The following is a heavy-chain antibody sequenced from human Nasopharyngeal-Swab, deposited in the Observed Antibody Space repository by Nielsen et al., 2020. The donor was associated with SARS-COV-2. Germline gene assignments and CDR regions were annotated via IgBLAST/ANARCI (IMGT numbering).Heavy chain of an antibody. CDR3: AEKGYTSSWYFY. CDR2: INHSGST. Sequence: SETLSLTCAMYGGSFSGYYWSWIRQLPGKGLEWIGVINHSGSTDYNPSHKSRVTISLDTSKNQFSLKLRSVTAADTAVYYCAEKGYTSSWYFYWGQGTLVTVSS. J-gene: IGHJ4*02. CDR1: GGSFSGYY. V-gene: IGHV4-34*01. D-gene: IGHD6-13*01.